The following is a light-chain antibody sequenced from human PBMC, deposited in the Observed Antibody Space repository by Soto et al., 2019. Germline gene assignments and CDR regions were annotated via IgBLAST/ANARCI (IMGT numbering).Light chain of an antibody. Sequence: QSALTQPPSASGTPGQRVAISCSGGSSNIGINTVDWYQQVPGTAPKLLIYSNIHRPSGVPDRFSGSKSGTSASLAISGLQSEDEADYYCAAWDDSLNGGVFGGGTKLTVL. CDR2: SNI. CDR3: AAWDDSLNGGV. V-gene: IGLV1-44*01. CDR1: SSNIGINT. J-gene: IGLJ3*02.